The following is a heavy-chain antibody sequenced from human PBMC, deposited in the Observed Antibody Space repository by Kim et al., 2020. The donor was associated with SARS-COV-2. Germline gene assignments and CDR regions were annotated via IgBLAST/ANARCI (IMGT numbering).Heavy chain of an antibody. V-gene: IGHV3-74*01. Sequence: SYADSVRGRFIISRDNAKNTLFLEMNSLTAADTAIYYCARYTVVTGGDYWGQGTLVTVSS. J-gene: IGHJ4*02. CDR3: ARYTVVTGGDY. D-gene: IGHD2-15*01.